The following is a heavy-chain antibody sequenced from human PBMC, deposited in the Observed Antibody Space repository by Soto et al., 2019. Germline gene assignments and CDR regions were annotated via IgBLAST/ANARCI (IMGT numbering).Heavy chain of an antibody. CDR1: GFTFSNFA. CDR3: AKEGGYSFGPGNYYGMDV. CDR2: ITGSGEST. Sequence: QPGGSLRLSCAASGFTFSNFAMSWVRQAPGKGLEWVSGITGSGESTYYADSVKGRFTISGDKPKTTLYLQMNSLSAEDTAMYYCAKEGGYSFGPGNYYGMDVWGQGTTVTVSS. J-gene: IGHJ6*02. V-gene: IGHV3-23*01. D-gene: IGHD5-18*01.